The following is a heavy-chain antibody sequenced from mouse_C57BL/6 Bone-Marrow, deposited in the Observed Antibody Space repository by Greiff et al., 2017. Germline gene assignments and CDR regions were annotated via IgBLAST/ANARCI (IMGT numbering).Heavy chain of an antibody. J-gene: IGHJ2*01. CDR2: IDPANGNT. CDR3: AREAGDGIVAVDY. Sequence: EVQLQESVAELVRPGASVKLSCTASGFNIKNTYMHWVKQRPEQGLEWIGRIDPANGNTKYATKFQGKATITADTSSNTAYLQLSSLTSEYSAVYFCAREAGDGIVAVDYWGQGTTLTVSS. CDR1: GFNIKNTY. D-gene: IGHD1-1*01. V-gene: IGHV14-3*01.